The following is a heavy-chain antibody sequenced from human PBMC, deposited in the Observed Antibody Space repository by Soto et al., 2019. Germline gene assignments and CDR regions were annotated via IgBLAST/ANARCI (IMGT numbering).Heavy chain of an antibody. J-gene: IGHJ4*02. D-gene: IGHD3-10*01. CDR3: ARDWSAEVLPDY. V-gene: IGHV1-18*01. Sequence: QVQLVQSGVEVRNPGASVKVSCKASGCTFTTYGISWVRQAPGQGLEWMGWISTYNGNTQFAQKFQGRVTMTTDTSTSTAYMELRSLTSDDTAVYYRARDWSAEVLPDYWGQGALVTVSS. CDR1: GCTFTTYG. CDR2: ISTYNGNT.